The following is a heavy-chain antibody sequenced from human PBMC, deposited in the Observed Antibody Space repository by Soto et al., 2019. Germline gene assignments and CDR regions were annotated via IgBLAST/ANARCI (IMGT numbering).Heavy chain of an antibody. V-gene: IGHV3-74*01. CDR1: GFTFSSYW. CDR3: AREGTYYDFWSGPGDWFDP. D-gene: IGHD3-3*01. Sequence: GGSLRLSCAASGFTFSSYWMHWVRQAPGKGLVWVSRINSDGSSTSYADSVKGRFTISRDNAKNTLYLQMNSLRAEDTAVYYCAREGTYYDFWSGPGDWFDPWGQGTLVTVSS. CDR2: INSDGSST. J-gene: IGHJ5*02.